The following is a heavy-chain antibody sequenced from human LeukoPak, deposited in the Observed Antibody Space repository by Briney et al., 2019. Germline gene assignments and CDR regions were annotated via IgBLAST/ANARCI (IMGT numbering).Heavy chain of an antibody. D-gene: IGHD5-12*01. CDR2: LSGGGGST. J-gene: IGHJ6*03. CDR3: AKEGGHDSYYYMDV. CDR1: GFTFSSYA. Sequence: GGSLRLSCAASGFTFSSYAMSWVCQGPGKGLEWVSALSGGGGSTYYADSVKGRFTISRDNSKNTLYLQMNSLRAEDTAIYYCAKEGGHDSYYYMDVWGKGTTVTVSS. V-gene: IGHV3-23*01.